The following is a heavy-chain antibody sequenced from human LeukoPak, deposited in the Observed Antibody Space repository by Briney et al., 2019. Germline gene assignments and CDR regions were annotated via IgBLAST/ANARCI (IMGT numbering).Heavy chain of an antibody. Sequence: GGSLRLSCTASGFTFNSHWMGWVRQAPGKGLEWLANINQGGSEKYYVDSVKGRFTISRDNAKNSLYLQMNSLRAEDTAVYYCARGMVPAGIAFDYWGQGALVTVSS. V-gene: IGHV3-7*03. CDR2: INQGGSEK. J-gene: IGHJ4*02. CDR1: GFTFNSHW. D-gene: IGHD2-2*01. CDR3: ARGMVPAGIAFDY.